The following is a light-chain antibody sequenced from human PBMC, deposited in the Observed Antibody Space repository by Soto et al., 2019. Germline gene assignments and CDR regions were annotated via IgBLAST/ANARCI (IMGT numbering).Light chain of an antibody. CDR2: EVS. J-gene: IGLJ1*01. V-gene: IGLV2-14*01. CDR3: GSHISSSPPFYV. CDR1: SNDVGTYNY. Sequence: QSALTQPASVSGSPGQSITISCTGSSNDVGTYNYVSWYQHHPGKAPKLMIYEVSNRPSGVSNRFSGSKSGNTASLTISGLQAEDEDDYYCGSHISSSPPFYVFGIGTKVTVL.